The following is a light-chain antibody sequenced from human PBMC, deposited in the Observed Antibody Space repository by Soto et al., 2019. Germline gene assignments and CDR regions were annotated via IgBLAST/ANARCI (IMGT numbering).Light chain of an antibody. V-gene: IGLV2-23*02. J-gene: IGLJ1*01. CDR2: EVT. Sequence: QSVLTQPASVSGSPGQSITISCTGTSRDIGTSNLVSWYQQYPGKAPKLMIYEVTKRPSGISYRFSGSKSGNTASLTISGLQAEDEADYYCCSYAGSTTLYVFGTGTKVTV. CDR1: SRDIGTSNL. CDR3: CSYAGSTTLYV.